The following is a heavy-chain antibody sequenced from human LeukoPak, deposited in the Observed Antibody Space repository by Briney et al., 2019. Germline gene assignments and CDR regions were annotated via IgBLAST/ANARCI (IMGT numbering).Heavy chain of an antibody. CDR2: IYYSGTT. CDR1: GGSISSYY. Sequence: PSETLSLTCTVSGGSISSYYWSWIRQPPGKGLEWIGYIYYSGTTNYNPSLKSRVIISVDTSKNQFSLKLSSVTAADTAVYYCARGVYIAAAQYGYWGQGTLSPSPQ. V-gene: IGHV4-59*01. D-gene: IGHD6-13*01. CDR3: ARGVYIAAAQYGY. J-gene: IGHJ4*02.